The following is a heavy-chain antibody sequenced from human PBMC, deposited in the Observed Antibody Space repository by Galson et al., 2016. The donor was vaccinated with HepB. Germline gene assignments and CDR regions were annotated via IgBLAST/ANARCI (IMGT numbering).Heavy chain of an antibody. CDR2: ISSTSSYI. CDR3: ARDNGDLDY. Sequence: SLRLSCADSGFTFRSYSMNWVRQAPGKGLEWVSSISSTSSYIYYADSVKGRFTISRDNAKNSLYLQKNSLRAEDTAVYYCARDNGDLDYWGQGTLVTVSS. V-gene: IGHV3-21*01. J-gene: IGHJ4*02. CDR1: GFTFRSYS. D-gene: IGHD4-17*01.